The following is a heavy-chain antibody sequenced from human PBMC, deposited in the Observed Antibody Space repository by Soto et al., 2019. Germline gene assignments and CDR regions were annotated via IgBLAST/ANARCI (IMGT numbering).Heavy chain of an antibody. V-gene: IGHV4-61*01. Sequence: PSETLSLTCTVSGGSVSSGSYYWSWIRQPPGKGLEWIGYIYYSGSTNYNPSLKSRVTISVDTSKNQFSLKLSSVTAADTAVYYCARAMYYYDSSGNQFPGALNYWGQGTLVTVSS. CDR2: IYYSGST. CDR1: GGSVSSGSYY. J-gene: IGHJ4*02. D-gene: IGHD3-22*01. CDR3: ARAMYYYDSSGNQFPGALNY.